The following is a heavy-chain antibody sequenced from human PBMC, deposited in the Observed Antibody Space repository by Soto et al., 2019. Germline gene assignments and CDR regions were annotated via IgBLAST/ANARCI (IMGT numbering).Heavy chain of an antibody. Sequence: EVNLLESGGGLVQAGGSLRLSCGASGFTVTSNGVSWVRQAPGKGLEWVSAISPNGQGIWYADSVKGRFTISRDISGNTVFLQMDSLRAEDTAVYYCANGHFDGSGYYEGPTTIGGGYWGQGTLVTVAS. CDR2: ISPNGQGI. CDR1: GFTVTSNG. V-gene: IGHV3-23*01. CDR3: ANGHFDGSGYYEGPTTIGGGY. J-gene: IGHJ4*02. D-gene: IGHD3-22*01.